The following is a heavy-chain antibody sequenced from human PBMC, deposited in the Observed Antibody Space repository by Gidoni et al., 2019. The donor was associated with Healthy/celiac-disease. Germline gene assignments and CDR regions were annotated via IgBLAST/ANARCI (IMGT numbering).Heavy chain of an antibody. CDR3: ARAYSNYDYYYYGMDV. V-gene: IGHV1-69*01. CDR1: GCTFSSYA. J-gene: IGHJ6*02. CDR2: IIPIVGTA. D-gene: IGHD4-4*01. Sequence: QVQLVQSGAEVKKPGSSVKVSCKSSGCTFSSYAISWVRQAPVQGLEWMGGIIPIVGTANDARKFQGRVTITADESTSTAYMELSSLRAEDTAVYYCARAYSNYDYYYYGMDVWGQGTTVTVSS.